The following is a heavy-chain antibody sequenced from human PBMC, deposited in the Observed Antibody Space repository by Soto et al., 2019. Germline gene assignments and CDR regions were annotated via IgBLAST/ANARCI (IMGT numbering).Heavy chain of an antibody. Sequence: GGSLRLSCAASGFTFSSYAMHWVRQAPGKGLEWVAVISYDGSNKYYADSVKGRFTISRDNSKNTLYLQMSSLRAEDTAVYYCARDERKMDVWGQGTTVTVSS. CDR2: ISYDGSNK. CDR3: ARDERKMDV. V-gene: IGHV3-30-3*01. J-gene: IGHJ6*02. CDR1: GFTFSSYA.